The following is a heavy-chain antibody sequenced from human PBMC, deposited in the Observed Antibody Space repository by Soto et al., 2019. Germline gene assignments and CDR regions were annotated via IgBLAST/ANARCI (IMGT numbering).Heavy chain of an antibody. V-gene: IGHV3-30*18. CDR3: AKDRTTVTSYFDY. J-gene: IGHJ4*02. D-gene: IGHD4-17*01. CDR1: GFTFSSYG. CDR2: ISYDGSNK. Sequence: GGSLRLSCAASGFTFSSYGMHWVRQAPGKGLEWVAVISYDGSNKYYADSVKGRFTISRDNSKNTLYLQMNSLRAEDTAVYYCAKDRTTVTSYFDYWGQGTLVTVSS.